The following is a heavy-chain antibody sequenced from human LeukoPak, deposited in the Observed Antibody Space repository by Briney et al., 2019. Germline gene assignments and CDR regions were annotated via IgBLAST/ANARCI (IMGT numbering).Heavy chain of an antibody. CDR2: IRYDGSNK. V-gene: IGHV3-30*02. Sequence: PGGSLRLSCAASGFTFSSYGMHWVRQAPGKGLEWVAFIRYDGSNKYYADSVKGRFTISRDNSKNTLYLQMNSLRAEDTAVYYCAKEPHYYDTASLFPETFQHWGQGTLVTVSS. CDR1: GFTFSSYG. CDR3: AKEPHYYDTASLFPETFQH. D-gene: IGHD3-22*01. J-gene: IGHJ1*01.